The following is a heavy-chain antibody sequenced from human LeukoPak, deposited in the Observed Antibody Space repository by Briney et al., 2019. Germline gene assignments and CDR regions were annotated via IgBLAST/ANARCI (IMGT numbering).Heavy chain of an antibody. J-gene: IGHJ4*02. V-gene: IGHV3-21*01. D-gene: IGHD6-13*01. CDR2: ISSSSSYI. CDR3: AAGGYSSSWPLGY. CDR1: GFTFSSYS. Sequence: GGSLRLSCAASGFTFSSYSMNWVRQAPGKGLEWVSSISSSSSYIYYADSVKGRFTISRDNAKNSLYLQMNSLGADDTGVYYCAAGGYSSSWPLGYWGRGTLVTVSS.